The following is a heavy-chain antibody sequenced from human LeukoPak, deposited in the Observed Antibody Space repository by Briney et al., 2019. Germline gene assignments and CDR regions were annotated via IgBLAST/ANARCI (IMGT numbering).Heavy chain of an antibody. D-gene: IGHD3-16*01. CDR1: GFSISSNY. V-gene: IGHV3-53*01. CDR2: IYSGGST. CDR3: ARGGITISFGGVYVFDI. Sequence: PGGSLRLSCAASGFSISSNYISWVRQAPGKGLEWVSVIYSGGSTFFADTVKGRFTISRDNSKNTMYIQMNSLRAEETAVYYCARGGITISFGGVYVFDIWGQGTMVTVSS. J-gene: IGHJ3*02.